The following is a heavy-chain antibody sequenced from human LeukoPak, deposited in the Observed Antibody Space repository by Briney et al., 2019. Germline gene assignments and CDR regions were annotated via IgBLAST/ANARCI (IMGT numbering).Heavy chain of an antibody. V-gene: IGHV4-59*11. CDR2: IYHSGTT. J-gene: IGHJ4*02. CDR1: GGSISSHY. D-gene: IGHD1-26*01. CDR3: ARWIGRRQYSGSYQDFDY. Sequence: SETLSLTCTVSGGSISSHYWSWIRQPPGKGLEWIGQIYHSGTTNYNPSLKSRVTISVDTSKNQFSLKLTSVTAADTAVYYCARWIGRRQYSGSYQDFDYWGQGTLVTVSS.